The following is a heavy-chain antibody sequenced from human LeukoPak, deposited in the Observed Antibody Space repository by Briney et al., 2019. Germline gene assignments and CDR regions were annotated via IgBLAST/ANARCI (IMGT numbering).Heavy chain of an antibody. J-gene: IGHJ4*02. V-gene: IGHV3-23*01. CDR1: GFTFSSYA. CDR2: ISGSGGST. Sequence: GGSLRLSCAASGFTFSSYAMSWVRQAPGKGLEWVSAISGSGGSTYYADSVKGRFTTSRDNSKNTLYLQMNSLRAEDTAVYYCAKPSFGSGRGYYWGQGTLVTVSS. CDR3: AKPSFGSGRGYY. D-gene: IGHD3-10*01.